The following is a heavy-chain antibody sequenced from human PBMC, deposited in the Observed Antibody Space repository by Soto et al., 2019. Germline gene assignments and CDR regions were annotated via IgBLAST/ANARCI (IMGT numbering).Heavy chain of an antibody. V-gene: IGHV1-18*01. J-gene: IGHJ6*02. Sequence: EASVKVSCKASGYTFTSYGISWVRQAPGQGLEWMGWISACNGNTNYAQKLQGRVTMTTDTSTSTAYMELRSLRSDDTAVYYCARDRSSRYYYYGMDVWGQGTTVTVSS. CDR3: ARDRSSRYYYYGMDV. D-gene: IGHD6-13*01. CDR2: ISACNGNT. CDR1: GYTFTSYG.